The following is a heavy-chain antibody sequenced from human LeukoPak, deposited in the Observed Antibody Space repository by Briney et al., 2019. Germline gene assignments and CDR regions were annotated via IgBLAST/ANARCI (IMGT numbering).Heavy chain of an antibody. CDR3: ARANYYGSGSYSYFQH. V-gene: IGHV4-30-4*01. J-gene: IGHJ1*01. CDR2: IYYSGST. Sequence: SQTLSLTCTVSGGSISSGDYYWSWIRQPPGKGLEWIGYIYYSGSTYYNPSLKSPVAISLDTSKNQLSLKLTSVTAADTAVYYCARANYYGSGSYSYFQHWGQGTLVTVSS. CDR1: GGSISSGDYY. D-gene: IGHD3-10*01.